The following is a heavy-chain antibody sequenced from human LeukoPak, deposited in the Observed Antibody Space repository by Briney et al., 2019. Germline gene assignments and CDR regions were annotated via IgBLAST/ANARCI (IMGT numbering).Heavy chain of an antibody. CDR3: AGYDLLDYGAHGAFDI. CDR2: IYHSGST. J-gene: IGHJ3*02. Sequence: PSQTLSLTYAVSGGSISSGGYSWSWIRQPPGKGLEWLGYIYHSGSTYYNPSLKSRVTISVDRSKNQFSLKLSSVTAADTAVYYCAGYDLLDYGAHGAFDIWGQGTMVTVSS. D-gene: IGHD4-17*01. CDR1: GGSISSGGYS. V-gene: IGHV4-30-2*01.